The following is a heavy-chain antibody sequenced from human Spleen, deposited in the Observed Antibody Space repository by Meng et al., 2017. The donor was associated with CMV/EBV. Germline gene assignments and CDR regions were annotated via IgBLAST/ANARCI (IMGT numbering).Heavy chain of an antibody. Sequence: GESLKISCAASGFTFSSYSMNWVRQAPGKGLVWVSRIKGDGSWTNYADSVKGRFTISRDNAKNTLYLQMNSLRAEDTAVYFCVRDGDHWNFDYWGQGTLVTVSS. D-gene: IGHD1-1*01. V-gene: IGHV3-74*01. J-gene: IGHJ4*02. CDR2: IKGDGSWT. CDR3: VRDGDHWNFDY. CDR1: GFTFSSYS.